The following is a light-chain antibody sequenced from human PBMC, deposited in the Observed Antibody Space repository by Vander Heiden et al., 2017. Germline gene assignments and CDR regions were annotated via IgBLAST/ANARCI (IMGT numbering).Light chain of an antibody. V-gene: IGLV3-1*01. CDR2: QDS. CDR1: ELRDKY. J-gene: IGLJ2*01. CDR3: QAWDSSTAV. Sequence: YELTQPPSVSVFPGQTASITCSGDELRDKYACCYQQKPGQSPVLVIYQDSKRPSGFPERFSGSNSGSTATLTISGTQAMDEADYYCQAWDSSTAVFGGGTKLTVL.